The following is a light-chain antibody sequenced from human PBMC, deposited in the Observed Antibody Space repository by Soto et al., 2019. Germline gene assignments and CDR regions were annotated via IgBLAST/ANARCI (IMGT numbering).Light chain of an antibody. Sequence: EIVLTQSPGTLSLSPGERATLSCRASQTLSTNSLAWYQQRPGQTPRLLIYAASTRDTDIPDRFNGSGSGTDFALTISRLEPEDFALYYCQQYNDSPPTFAPGTKVDVK. J-gene: IGKJ3*01. CDR2: AAS. CDR1: QTLSTNS. CDR3: QQYNDSPPT. V-gene: IGKV3-20*01.